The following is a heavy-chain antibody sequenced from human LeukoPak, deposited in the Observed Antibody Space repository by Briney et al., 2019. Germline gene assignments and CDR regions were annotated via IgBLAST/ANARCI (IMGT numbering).Heavy chain of an antibody. CDR3: ARDLGAATLRGSEY. CDR1: GFTFSSYG. CDR2: ISYDGSNE. J-gene: IGHJ4*02. Sequence: GGSLRLSCAASGFTFSSYGMHWVRQAPGKGLEWVTAISYDGSNEYYADSVKGRFTISRDNSKNTPYLQMNSLRAEDTAVYYCARDLGAATLRGSEYWGQGTPLTVSS. V-gene: IGHV3-30*19. D-gene: IGHD2-15*01.